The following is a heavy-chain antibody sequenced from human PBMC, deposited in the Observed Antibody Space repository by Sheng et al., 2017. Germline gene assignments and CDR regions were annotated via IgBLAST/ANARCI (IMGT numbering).Heavy chain of an antibody. CDR1: GGTFSSYA. J-gene: IGHJ6*03. D-gene: IGHD6-6*01. CDR3: ARGGGSIAARPGSHYYYYMDV. Sequence: QVQLVQSGAEVKKPGSSVKVSCKASGGTFSSYAISWVRQAPGQGLEWMGGIIPIFGTANYAQKFQGRVTITTDESTSTAYMELSSLRSEDTAVYYCARGGGSIAARPGSHYYYYMDVWGKGTTVTVSS. V-gene: IGHV1-69*05. CDR2: IIPIFGTA.